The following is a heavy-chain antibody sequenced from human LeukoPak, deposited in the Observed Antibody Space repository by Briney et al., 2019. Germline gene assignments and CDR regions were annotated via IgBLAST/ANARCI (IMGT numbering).Heavy chain of an antibody. CDR2: IYYSGST. CDR1: GGSISSSSYY. D-gene: IGHD3-10*01. Sequence: SETLSLTCTVSGGSISSSSYYWGWIRQPPGKGLEWIGTIYYSGSTFYNPSLKSRVTISVDTSKNQFSLKLTSVTAADTAVYYCARVPTITFFDYWGQGTLVTVSS. J-gene: IGHJ4*02. V-gene: IGHV4-39*07. CDR3: ARVPTITFFDY.